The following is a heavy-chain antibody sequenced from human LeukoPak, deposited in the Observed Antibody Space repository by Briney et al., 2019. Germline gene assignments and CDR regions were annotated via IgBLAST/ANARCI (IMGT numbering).Heavy chain of an antibody. V-gene: IGHV3-30*02. D-gene: IGHD3-10*01. CDR3: AKQRSLYYYGSGDYFDY. CDR1: GFTFSSYG. J-gene: IGHJ4*02. CDR2: IRNDGSIK. Sequence: PGGSLRLSCAASGFTFSSYGMHWVRQAPGKGLEWVAFIRNDGSIKYYADSVKGRFTISRDNSKNTLYLQMDSLRAEDTAVYYCAKQRSLYYYGSGDYFDYWGQGTLVTVSS.